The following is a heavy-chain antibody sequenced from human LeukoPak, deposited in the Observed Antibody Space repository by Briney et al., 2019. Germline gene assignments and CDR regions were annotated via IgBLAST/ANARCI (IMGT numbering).Heavy chain of an antibody. V-gene: IGHV3-15*01. CDR1: GFTFMNAW. J-gene: IGHJ4*02. CDR3: ATLKTGTSSFL. CDR2: IKSKADGVTA. D-gene: IGHD6-13*01. Sequence: GGSLRLSCAASGFTFMNAWMSWVRQAPGKGLEWVGRIKSKADGVTAVYSAPVKDRFTISRDNSKHTLYLQLNSLKTEDTAVYYCATLKTGTSSFLWGQGTLVTVSS.